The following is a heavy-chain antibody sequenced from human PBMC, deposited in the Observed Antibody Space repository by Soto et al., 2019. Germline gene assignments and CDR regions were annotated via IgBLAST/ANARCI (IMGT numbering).Heavy chain of an antibody. Sequence: SETLSLTCAVSGGSINTFDFSWSWIRQPPGRGLEWIGSIYQSGRTYYIPSLKSRVTMSLEKSKNQFSLKINSVVAADTAIYYCAREMTIFGAATGGGVDVWGKGNTVTVSS. CDR3: AREMTIFGAATGGGVDV. CDR2: IYQSGRT. V-gene: IGHV4-30-2*01. J-gene: IGHJ6*04. D-gene: IGHD3-3*01. CDR1: GGSINTFDFS.